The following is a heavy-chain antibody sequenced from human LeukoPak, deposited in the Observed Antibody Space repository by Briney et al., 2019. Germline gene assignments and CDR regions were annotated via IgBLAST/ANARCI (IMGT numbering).Heavy chain of an antibody. J-gene: IGHJ5*02. CDR3: ARVSPYDSSGYYPGVGFDP. CDR2: ISSSSSYI. Sequence: GGSLRLSCAASGFTFSSYSMNWVRQAPGKELEWVSSISSSSSYIYYADSVKGRFTISRDNAKNSLYLQMNSLRAEDTAVYYCARVSPYDSSGYYPGVGFDPWGQGTLVTVSS. D-gene: IGHD3-22*01. V-gene: IGHV3-21*01. CDR1: GFTFSSYS.